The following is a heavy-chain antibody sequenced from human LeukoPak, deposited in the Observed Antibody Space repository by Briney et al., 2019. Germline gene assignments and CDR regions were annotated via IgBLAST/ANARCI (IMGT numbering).Heavy chain of an antibody. V-gene: IGHV3-23*01. D-gene: IGHD3-9*01. Sequence: PGGSLRLSCTASGFTFSSYAMSWVRQAPGKGLEWVSAISGSGGSTYYADSVKGRFTISRDNSKNTLYLQMNSLRAEDTAVYYCARTGAADVLRYFDWLLFIDYWGQGTLVTVSS. CDR3: ARTGAADVLRYFDWLLFIDY. CDR1: GFTFSSYA. CDR2: ISGSGGST. J-gene: IGHJ4*02.